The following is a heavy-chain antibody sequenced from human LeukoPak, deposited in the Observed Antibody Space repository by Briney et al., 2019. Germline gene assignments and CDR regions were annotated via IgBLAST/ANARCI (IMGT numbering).Heavy chain of an antibody. Sequence: AGSLRLSCTASGFAFSVYAMSWLRQPPGEGLEWVSTINANSGTTSYAASVRGRFTISRDNSKNTLYLQLNTLRADDTATYYCAKPISGGLAVTADWFHPWGQGTLVVVSS. V-gene: IGHV3-23*01. CDR3: AKPISGGLAVTADWFHP. CDR2: INANSGTT. D-gene: IGHD6-19*01. CDR1: GFAFSVYA. J-gene: IGHJ5*01.